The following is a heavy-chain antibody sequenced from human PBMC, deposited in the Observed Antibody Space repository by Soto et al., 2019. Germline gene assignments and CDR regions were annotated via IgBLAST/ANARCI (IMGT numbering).Heavy chain of an antibody. D-gene: IGHD6-19*01. CDR2: IRGDGSST. J-gene: IGHJ6*02. CDR3: AKDRDSSGWFSGYYYGVDV. Sequence: GGSLRLSCAASGFTFSSYAMSWVRQAPGKGLEWVSAIRGDGSSTYYADSVKGRFTISRDNSKNTLSLQVSSLRPEDTAVYYCAKDRDSSGWFSGYYYGVDVWGQGTTVTVSS. CDR1: GFTFSSYA. V-gene: IGHV3-23*01.